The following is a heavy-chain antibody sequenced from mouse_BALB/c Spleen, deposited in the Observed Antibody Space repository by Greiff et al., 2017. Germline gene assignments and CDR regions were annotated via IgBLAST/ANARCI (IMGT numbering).Heavy chain of an antibody. CDR3: ARGGYYGSSYCYFDV. V-gene: IGHV5-17*02. D-gene: IGHD1-1*01. CDR1: GFTFSSYG. Sequence: EVKLVESGGGLVQPGGSRKLSCAASGFTFSSYGMHWVRQAPEKGLEWVGYISSGSSTIYYADTLKGRFTISRDNPKNTLFLQMTSLRSEDTAMYYCARGGYYGSSYCYFDVWGAGTTVTVSS. CDR2: ISSGSSTI. J-gene: IGHJ1*01.